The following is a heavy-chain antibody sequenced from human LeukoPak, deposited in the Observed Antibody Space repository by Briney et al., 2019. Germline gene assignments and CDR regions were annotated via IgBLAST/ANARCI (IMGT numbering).Heavy chain of an antibody. CDR3: ARSTAANWSYYYYYMDV. CDR1: GFTFSSYS. CDR2: ISSSSSTI. J-gene: IGHJ6*03. V-gene: IGHV3-48*01. Sequence: PGGSLRLSCAASGFTFSSYSMDWVRQAPGKGLEWVSYISSSSSTIYYADSVKGRFTISRDNAKNSLYLQMNSLRAEDTAVYYCARSTAANWSYYYYYMDVWGKGTTVTVSS. D-gene: IGHD1-1*01.